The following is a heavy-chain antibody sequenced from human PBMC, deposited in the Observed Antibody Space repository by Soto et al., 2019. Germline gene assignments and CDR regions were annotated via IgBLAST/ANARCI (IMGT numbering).Heavy chain of an antibody. Sequence: QVQLVQSGAEVKKPGASVKVSCKASGYTFTSYGISWVRQAPGQGLEWMGWISAYNGNTNYAQKLQGRVTMTTDTSTSTAYMELWRLTSDYTAVYYCAVILGYVGIFDYWGQGTLVTVSS. CDR1: GYTFTSYG. CDR2: ISAYNGNT. V-gene: IGHV1-18*04. CDR3: AVILGYVGIFDY. D-gene: IGHD2-21*01. J-gene: IGHJ4*02.